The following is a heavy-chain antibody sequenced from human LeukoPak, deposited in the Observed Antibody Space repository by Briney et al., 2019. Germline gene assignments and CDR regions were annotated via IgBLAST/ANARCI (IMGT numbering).Heavy chain of an antibody. V-gene: IGHV4-59*08. D-gene: IGHD5-18*01. CDR3: ARWEGYSYDYYYYGMDV. CDR1: GGSISSYY. CDR2: IYYSGST. Sequence: SETPSLTCTVSGGSISSYYWSWIRQPPGKGLEWIGYIYYSGSTNYNPSLKSRVTISVDTSKNQLSLKLSSVTAADTAVYYCARWEGYSYDYYYYGMDVWGQGTTVTVSS. J-gene: IGHJ6*02.